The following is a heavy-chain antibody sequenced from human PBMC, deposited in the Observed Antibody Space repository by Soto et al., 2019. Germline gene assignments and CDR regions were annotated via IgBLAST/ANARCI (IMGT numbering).Heavy chain of an antibody. V-gene: IGHV4-59*01. J-gene: IGHJ4*02. CDR3: ARSFGVVTYFDY. Sequence: SETLSLTCTVSGGSISSYYWSWIRQPPGKGLEWIGYIYYSGSTNYNPSLKSRVTISVDTSKNQFSLKLSSVTAADTAVYYCARSFGVVTYFDYWGQGTLVTVSS. D-gene: IGHD3-3*01. CDR1: GGSISSYY. CDR2: IYYSGST.